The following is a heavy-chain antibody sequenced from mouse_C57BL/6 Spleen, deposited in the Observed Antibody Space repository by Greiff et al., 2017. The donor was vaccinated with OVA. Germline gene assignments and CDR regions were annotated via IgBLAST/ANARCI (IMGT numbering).Heavy chain of an antibody. CDR2: ISDGGSYT. CDR1: GFTFSSYA. Sequence: EVMLVESGGGLVKPGGSLKLPCAASGFTFSSYAMSWVRQTPEKRLEWVATISDGGSYTYYPDNVKGRFTITRDNAKNNLYLQMSHLKSEDTAMYYCARAYYYGIRAYSFDHSGQLPPLTVSS. D-gene: IGHD1-1*01. CDR3: ARAYYYGIRAYSFDH. V-gene: IGHV5-4*03. J-gene: IGHJ2*01.